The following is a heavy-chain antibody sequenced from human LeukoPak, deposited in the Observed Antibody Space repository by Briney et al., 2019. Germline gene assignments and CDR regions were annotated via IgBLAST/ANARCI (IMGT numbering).Heavy chain of an antibody. V-gene: IGHV3-66*01. J-gene: IGHJ4*02. Sequence: GGSLRLSCAASGFTVSSNHMSWVRQAPGKGLEWVSVIYSGGSTYYADSVKGRFTISRDNSENTLYLQMNSLRAEDTAVYYCARDLSLFYDNIGGFDYWGQGTLVTVSS. D-gene: IGHD3-22*01. CDR3: ARDLSLFYDNIGGFDY. CDR1: GFTVSSNH. CDR2: IYSGGST.